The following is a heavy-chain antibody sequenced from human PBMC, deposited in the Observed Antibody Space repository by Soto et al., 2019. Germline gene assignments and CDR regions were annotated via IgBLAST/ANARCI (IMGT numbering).Heavy chain of an antibody. D-gene: IGHD2-8*01. CDR2: INHSGST. V-gene: IGHV4-34*01. CDR1: GGSFSGYY. CDR3: ARAPPYCTSDICYQWLDP. Sequence: SETLSLTCAVSGGSFSGYYWSWVRQAPGKGLEWIGEINHSGSTNYNPSLKSRVTITIDTSKNQFSLKLSSVTAADTAVYYCARAPPYCTSDICYQWLDPWGQGPLVTVSS. J-gene: IGHJ5*02.